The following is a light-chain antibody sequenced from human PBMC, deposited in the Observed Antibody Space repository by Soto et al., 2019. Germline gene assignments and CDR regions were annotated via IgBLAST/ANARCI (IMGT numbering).Light chain of an antibody. CDR2: DVS. CDR1: SSDVGGYNY. CDR3: CSYAGSFTWV. J-gene: IGLJ3*02. Sequence: QSALTQPRSVSGSPGQSVTISCTGTSSDVGGYNYVSWYQHHQGKAPKLIIYDVSERPSGVPDRFSGSKSGNTASLTISGLQAEDEADYYCCSYAGSFTWVFGGGTNRTGL. V-gene: IGLV2-11*01.